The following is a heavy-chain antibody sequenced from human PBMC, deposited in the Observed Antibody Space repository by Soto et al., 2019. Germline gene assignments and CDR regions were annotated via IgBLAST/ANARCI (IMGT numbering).Heavy chain of an antibody. D-gene: IGHD6-6*01. Sequence: GASVKVSCKASGYTFTSYAMHWVRQAPGQRLEWMGWINAGNGNTKYSQKFQGRVTITRDTSASTAYMELSSLRSEDTAVYYCARGTIAARDYYYGMDVWGQGTTVTVSS. CDR3: ARGTIAARDYYYGMDV. CDR2: INAGNGNT. V-gene: IGHV1-3*01. CDR1: GYTFTSYA. J-gene: IGHJ6*02.